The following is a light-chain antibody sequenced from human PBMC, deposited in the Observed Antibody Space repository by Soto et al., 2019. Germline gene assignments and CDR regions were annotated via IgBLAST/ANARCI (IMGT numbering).Light chain of an antibody. CDR1: QPIASN. J-gene: IGKJ2*01. Sequence: EIMMTQSPATVSVSPGDRAALSCRASQPIASNVAWYQQRPGQPPSLLIYGASTRAPDVPDGFTGSCSGTQFTLTISSLHSEDFATYFCQQYNNWPYTFGQGTTVEI. CDR3: QQYNNWPYT. V-gene: IGKV3D-15*01. CDR2: GAS.